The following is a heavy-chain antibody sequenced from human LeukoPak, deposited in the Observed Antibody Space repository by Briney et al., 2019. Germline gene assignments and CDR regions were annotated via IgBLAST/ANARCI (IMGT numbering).Heavy chain of an antibody. CDR3: ASSTQISKYADY. V-gene: IGHV3-74*01. D-gene: IGHD2-2*01. CDR1: GFTFSSYW. CDR2: INSDGSIT. Sequence: GGSLRLSCAASGFTFSSYWMHWVRQAQGKGLVWVSRINSDGSITTYAASVRGRFTISRDNAKSTLYLQMNSLRAEDTAVYYCASSTQISKYADYWGQGTLVTVSS. J-gene: IGHJ4*02.